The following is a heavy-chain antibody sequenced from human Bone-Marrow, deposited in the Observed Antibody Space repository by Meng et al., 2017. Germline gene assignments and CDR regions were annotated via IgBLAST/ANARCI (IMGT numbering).Heavy chain of an antibody. V-gene: IGHV3-73*01. CDR2: IRSKANSYAT. CDR3: TRPVVAAEWGWEDV. Sequence: GGSLRLSCAASGFTFSGSAMHWVRQASGKGLEWVGRIRSKANSYATAYAASVKGRFTISRDDSKNTAYLQMNSLKTEDTAVYYCTRPVVAAEWGWEDVWGQGTTVTGSS. J-gene: IGHJ6*02. D-gene: IGHD2-15*01. CDR1: GFTFSGSA.